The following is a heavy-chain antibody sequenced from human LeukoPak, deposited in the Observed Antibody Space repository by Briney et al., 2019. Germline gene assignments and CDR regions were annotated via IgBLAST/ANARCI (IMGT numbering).Heavy chain of an antibody. D-gene: IGHD3-16*01. CDR2: ITSSGDTI. V-gene: IGHV3-11*01. CDR3: AREGGSWGEGYLDY. Sequence: PGGSLRLSCAASGFTFSDYYMSWIRQVPGKGLEWVSYITSSGDTIYYADSVKGRFTISRDIPENSVYLQMNSLRAEDTAVYYCAREGGSWGEGYLDYWGQGTLVTVSS. CDR1: GFTFSDYY. J-gene: IGHJ4*02.